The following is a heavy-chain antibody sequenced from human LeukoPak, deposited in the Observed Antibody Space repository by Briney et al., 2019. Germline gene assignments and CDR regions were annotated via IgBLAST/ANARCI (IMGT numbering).Heavy chain of an antibody. CDR3: ARAYRRMDYYGSGSYSLWPFDY. D-gene: IGHD3-10*01. CDR2: ISSSSSTI. V-gene: IGHV3-48*01. J-gene: IGHJ4*02. CDR1: GFTFSSYS. Sequence: GGSLRLSCAASGFTFSSYSMNWVRQAPGKGLEWVSYISSSSSTIYYADSVKGRFTISRDNAKNSLYLQMNSLRAEDTALYYCARAYRRMDYYGSGSYSLWPFDYWGQGTLVTVSS.